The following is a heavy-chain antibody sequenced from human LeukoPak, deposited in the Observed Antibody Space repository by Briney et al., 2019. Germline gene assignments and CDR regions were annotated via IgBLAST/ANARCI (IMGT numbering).Heavy chain of an antibody. CDR1: EYTLTELS. D-gene: IGHD1-26*01. CDR2: FDPEDGEI. Sequence: GASVKVSCKVSEYTLTELSMHWVRQAPGKGLEWLGGFDPEDGEIIYAQKFQGRVTMSDDTSTGTAYMELGSLRSDDTAVYYCAADRGDYSGSYWTAFDIWGQGTMVTVSS. V-gene: IGHV1-24*01. J-gene: IGHJ3*02. CDR3: AADRGDYSGSYWTAFDI.